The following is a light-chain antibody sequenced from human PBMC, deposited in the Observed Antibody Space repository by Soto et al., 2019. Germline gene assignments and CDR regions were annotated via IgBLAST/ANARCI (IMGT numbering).Light chain of an antibody. CDR3: QQYGSSPPYT. CDR2: GAS. CDR1: QSVSSSY. J-gene: IGKJ2*01. Sequence: EIVLTQSPGPLSFSPGERATLSCRASQSVSSSYLAWYQQKPGQAPRLLIYGASSRATGIPDRFSGSGSGTDFTLTISRLEPEDCAVYYCQQYGSSPPYTFGQGTKLEIK. V-gene: IGKV3-20*01.